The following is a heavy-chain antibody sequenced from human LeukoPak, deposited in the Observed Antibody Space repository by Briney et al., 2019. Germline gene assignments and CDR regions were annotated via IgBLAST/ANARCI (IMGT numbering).Heavy chain of an antibody. CDR1: GGSISSSSYY. Sequence: PSETLSLTCTVSGGSISSSSYYWGWIRQPPGKGLEWIGEINHSGSTNYNPSLKSRVTISVDTSKNQFSLKLSSVTAADTAVYYCARDIVVVPAAIRGYSYASWGQGTLVTVSS. CDR3: ARDIVVVPAAIRGYSYAS. J-gene: IGHJ5*02. D-gene: IGHD2-2*01. V-gene: IGHV4-39*07. CDR2: INHSGST.